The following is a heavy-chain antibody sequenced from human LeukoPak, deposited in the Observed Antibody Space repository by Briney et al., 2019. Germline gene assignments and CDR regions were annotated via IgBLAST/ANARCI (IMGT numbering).Heavy chain of an antibody. CDR3: ARVDYYYMDV. CDR1: GGSISSGSYY. CDR2: IYTSGST. Sequence: SQTLSLTCTVSGGSISSGSYYWSWIRQPAAKGLEWIGRIYTSGSTNYNPSLKSRVTISVDTSKNQFSLKLSSVTAADTAVYYCARVDYYYMDVWGKGTTVTVSS. J-gene: IGHJ6*03. V-gene: IGHV4-61*02.